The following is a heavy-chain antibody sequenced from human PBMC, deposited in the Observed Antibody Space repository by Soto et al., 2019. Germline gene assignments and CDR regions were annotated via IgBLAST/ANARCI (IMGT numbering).Heavy chain of an antibody. D-gene: IGHD5-12*01. CDR1: GYSFTTYG. J-gene: IGHJ4*02. CDR3: ARTSVAQSEDYFDY. V-gene: IGHV1-18*01. Sequence: KDLGASVKVSCKTSGYSFTTYGISWVRQAPGQGLEWMGWTSSNNGKTKYAQKFQGRVTMTTDKSTNTVHMELRSLRSGDTAVYYCARTSVAQSEDYFDYWGQGTLVTVSS. CDR2: TSSNNGKT.